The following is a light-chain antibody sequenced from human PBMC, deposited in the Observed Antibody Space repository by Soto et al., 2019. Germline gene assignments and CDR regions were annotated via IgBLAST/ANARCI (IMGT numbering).Light chain of an antibody. CDR3: QQSYSIPYT. CDR1: QSISDY. Sequence: DIQMIQSPPSLSASVGDRVTISCRASQSISDYLHWYQHKPGQAPKLLIYAASILQSGVPSRFSGSGSGTAFTLTISSVQLDDFATYFCQQSYSIPYTFGQGTKLEIK. CDR2: AAS. V-gene: IGKV1-39*01. J-gene: IGKJ2*01.